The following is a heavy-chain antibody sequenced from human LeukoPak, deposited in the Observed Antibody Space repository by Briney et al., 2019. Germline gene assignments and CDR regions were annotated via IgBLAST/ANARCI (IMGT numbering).Heavy chain of an antibody. Sequence: PGGSLRLSCAASGFTFSNAWMNWVRQAPGKGLEWVGRIKSKTDGETTDYAAPVKGRFAISRDDSKNTLYLQMNSLKTEDTAGYYCTTQGFFLPPAAYYFDYWGQGTPVTVSS. D-gene: IGHD3-3*01. CDR1: GFTFSNAW. CDR3: TTQGFFLPPAAYYFDY. V-gene: IGHV3-15*01. CDR2: IKSKTDGETT. J-gene: IGHJ4*02.